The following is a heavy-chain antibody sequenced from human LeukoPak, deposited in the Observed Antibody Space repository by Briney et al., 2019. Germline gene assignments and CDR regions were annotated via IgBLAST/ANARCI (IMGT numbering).Heavy chain of an antibody. CDR2: IRYDAGTR. V-gene: IGHV3-7*01. J-gene: IGHJ1*01. CDR1: GFTLSSYW. CDR3: AIIGTPGETEYYRL. D-gene: IGHD2-21*01. Sequence: GGSLRPSCAASGFTLSSYWMSWVRQAPGKGLEWLATIRYDAGTRYYPDSMRGRFTISRDNAQNSLYLQINSLRAEDTAIYYCAIIGTPGETEYYRLWGQGTRVTVSS.